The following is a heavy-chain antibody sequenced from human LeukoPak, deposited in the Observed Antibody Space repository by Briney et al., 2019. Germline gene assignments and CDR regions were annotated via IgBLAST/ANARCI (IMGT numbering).Heavy chain of an antibody. D-gene: IGHD3-22*01. CDR2: IYYSGST. CDR1: GGSISSYY. J-gene: IGHJ4*02. Sequence: SETLSLTCTVSGGSISSYYWSWIRQPPGKGLEWIGYIYYSGSTNYNPSLKSRVTISVDTSKNQFSLKLSSVTAEDTAVYYCARCSGYSYYFDYWGQGTLVTVSS. V-gene: IGHV4-59*01. CDR3: ARCSGYSYYFDY.